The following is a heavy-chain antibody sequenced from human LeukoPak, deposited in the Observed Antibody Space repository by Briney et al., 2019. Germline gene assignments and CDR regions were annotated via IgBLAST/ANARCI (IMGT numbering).Heavy chain of an antibody. V-gene: IGHV4-30-2*01. Sequence: SQTLSLTCDVSGGSITSGDYSWNWIRQPPGKGLEWIGCIYHSGSTNYNPSLKSRVTISVDTSKNQFSLKLSSVTAADTAVYYCARGSAYYYDSSGYPPFDYWGQGTLVTVSS. CDR3: ARGSAYYYDSSGYPPFDY. J-gene: IGHJ4*02. D-gene: IGHD3-22*01. CDR2: IYHSGST. CDR1: GGSITSGDYS.